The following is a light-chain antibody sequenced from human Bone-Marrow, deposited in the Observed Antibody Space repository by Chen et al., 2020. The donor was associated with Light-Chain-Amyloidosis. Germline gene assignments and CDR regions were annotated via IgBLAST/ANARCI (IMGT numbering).Light chain of an antibody. CDR2: SAS. Sequence: IVLTQSPESLAVSLGERATINCKSSQRVLFITNNKDYLSWYQQKPGQPPKLLIYSASTRESGVPDLFSASGSGTDFSLTISGLQAEDVAIYYCHQYFSTPYSFGQGTKLEIK. CDR1: QRVLFITNNKDY. CDR3: HQYFSTPYS. J-gene: IGKJ2*03. V-gene: IGKV4-1*01.